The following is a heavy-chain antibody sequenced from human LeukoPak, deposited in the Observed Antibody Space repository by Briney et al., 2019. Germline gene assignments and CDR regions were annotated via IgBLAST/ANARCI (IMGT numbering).Heavy chain of an antibody. CDR3: ARANGSNQAYLDY. CDR2: IWYDASNK. J-gene: IGHJ4*02. CDR1: GFTFSNSG. D-gene: IGHD1-14*01. V-gene: IGHV3-33*01. Sequence: GGSLRLSCVATGFTFSNSGMHWVRQAPGKGLEWVSVIWYDASNKYYADSVKGRFTISRDSSKNTLYLQMNGLRAEDTAVYYCARANGSNQAYLDYWGQGTLVTVST.